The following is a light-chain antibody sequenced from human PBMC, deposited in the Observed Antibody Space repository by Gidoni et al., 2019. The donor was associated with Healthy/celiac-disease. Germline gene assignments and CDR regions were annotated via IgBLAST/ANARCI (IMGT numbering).Light chain of an antibody. J-gene: IGKJ4*01. Sequence: DIQMTQSPYSLSASVGDRVTITCQASQDISNYLNWYQQKPGKAPKLLIYDASNLETGVPSRFSGSGSWTDFTFTISSLQPEDIATYYCQQYDNLPPTLTFXGXTKVEIK. CDR3: QQYDNLPPTLT. V-gene: IGKV1-33*01. CDR1: QDISNY. CDR2: DAS.